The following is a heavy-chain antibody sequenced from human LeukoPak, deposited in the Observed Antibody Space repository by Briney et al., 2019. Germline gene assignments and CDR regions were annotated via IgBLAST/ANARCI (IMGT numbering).Heavy chain of an antibody. J-gene: IGHJ6*03. Sequence: GGSLRLSCAASGFTFDDYAMHWVRQAPGKGLEWVSLISGDGGSTYYADSVKGRFTISRDNSKNSLYLQTNSLRTEDTALYYCAKGVSPDRPYYYYYYYMDVWGKGTTVTVSS. D-gene: IGHD4-23*01. CDR1: GFTFDDYA. CDR3: AKGVSPDRPYYYYYYYMDV. CDR2: ISGDGGST. V-gene: IGHV3-43*02.